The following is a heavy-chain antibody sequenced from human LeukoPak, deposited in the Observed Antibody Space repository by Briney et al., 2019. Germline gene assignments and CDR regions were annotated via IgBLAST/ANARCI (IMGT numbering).Heavy chain of an antibody. CDR1: GGSISSYY. CDR2: IYYSGST. CDR3: ARGGPYYYDSSGYSGNYYYYYYMDV. D-gene: IGHD3-22*01. V-gene: IGHV4-59*01. Sequence: SETLSLTCTVSGGSISSYYWSWIRQPPGKGLEWIGYIYYSGSTNYNPSLKSRVTISVDTSRNQFSLKLSSVTVADTAVYYCARGGPYYYDSSGYSGNYYYYYYMDVWGKGTTVTISS. J-gene: IGHJ6*03.